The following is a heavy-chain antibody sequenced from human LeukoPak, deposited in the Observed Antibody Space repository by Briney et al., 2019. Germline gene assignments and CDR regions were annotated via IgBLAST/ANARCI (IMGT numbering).Heavy chain of an antibody. CDR3: ARVVSSSWYYFDY. J-gene: IGHJ4*02. D-gene: IGHD6-13*01. CDR2: INPNSGGT. CDR1: GYTFTGHY. Sequence: ASVKVSCKASGYTFTGHYMHWVRQAPGQGLEWMGWINPNSGGTNYAQKFQGRVTMTRDTSISTAYMELSRLRSDDTAVYYCARVVSSSWYYFDYWGQGTLVTVSS. V-gene: IGHV1-2*02.